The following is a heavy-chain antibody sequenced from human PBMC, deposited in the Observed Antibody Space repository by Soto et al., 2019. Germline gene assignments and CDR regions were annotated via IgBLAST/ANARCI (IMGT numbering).Heavy chain of an antibody. CDR2: IKQDGSEK. V-gene: IGHV3-7*01. CDR3: ARVSSSYNYYYYYYMDV. D-gene: IGHD6-6*01. J-gene: IGHJ6*03. CDR1: GFTFSNW. Sequence: EVQLVESGGGLVQPGGSLRLSCAASGFTFSNWMCWVRQAPGKGLEWVANIKQDGSEKYYVDSVKGRFTISRDHAKNSLYLQMNSLRAEDTAVYYCARVSSSYNYYYYYYMDVWGKGTTVTVSS.